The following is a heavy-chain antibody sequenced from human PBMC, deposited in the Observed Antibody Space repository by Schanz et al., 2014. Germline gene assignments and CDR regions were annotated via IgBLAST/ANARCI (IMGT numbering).Heavy chain of an antibody. J-gene: IGHJ5*02. D-gene: IGHD6-6*01. CDR1: GYTLTELS. CDR3: ARDGRWGTSYMVHLGFDP. Sequence: QVQLVQSGAEVKKPGASVKVSCKVSGYTLTELSMHWVRQAPGKGLEWMGGFEPEDGETIYAQKFQGRVTMTEDTSTTTVYLDLRSLRSDDTAVYYCARDGRWGTSYMVHLGFDPWGQGTLVTVSS. V-gene: IGHV1-24*01. CDR2: FEPEDGET.